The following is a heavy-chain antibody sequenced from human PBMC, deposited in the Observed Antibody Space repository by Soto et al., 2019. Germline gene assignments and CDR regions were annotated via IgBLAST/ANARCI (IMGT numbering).Heavy chain of an antibody. Sequence: SETLSLTCTVSGGSISSGGYYWSWIRQHPGKGLEWIGYIYYSGSTYYNPSLKSRVTISVDTSKNQFSLKLSSVTAVDTAVYYCARGDNGSYLHYFDYWGQGTLVTVSS. CDR2: IYYSGST. CDR1: GGSISSGGYY. V-gene: IGHV4-31*03. J-gene: IGHJ4*02. CDR3: ARGDNGSYLHYFDY. D-gene: IGHD1-26*01.